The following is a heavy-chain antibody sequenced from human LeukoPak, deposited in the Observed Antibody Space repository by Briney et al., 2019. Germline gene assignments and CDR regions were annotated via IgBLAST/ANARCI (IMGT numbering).Heavy chain of an antibody. CDR2: INPSTGGT. CDR3: ARGRRSERGYSYGELVDAFDI. CDR1: GYTFTGYY. D-gene: IGHD5-18*01. V-gene: IGHV1-2*06. Sequence: GASVKVSCKPSGYTFTGYYLHWVRQAPGQGLEWMGRINPSTGGTNYAQNFQGRVTMTRDTSISTAYMELSRLRSDDTAVYYCARGRRSERGYSYGELVDAFDIWGQGTMVTVSS. J-gene: IGHJ3*02.